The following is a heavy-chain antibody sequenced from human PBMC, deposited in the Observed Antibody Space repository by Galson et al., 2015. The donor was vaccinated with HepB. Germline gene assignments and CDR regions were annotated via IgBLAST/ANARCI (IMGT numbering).Heavy chain of an antibody. D-gene: IGHD3-10*01. V-gene: IGHV1-3*01. J-gene: IGHJ5*02. CDR3: ARVSGLRLWFDP. CDR2: INAGNGNT. Sequence: SVKVSCKASGYTFTSYAMHWVHQAPGQRLEWMGWINAGNGNTKYSQKFQGRVTITRDTSASTAYMELSSLRSEDTAVYYCARVSGLRLWFDPWGQGTLVTVSS. CDR1: GYTFTSYA.